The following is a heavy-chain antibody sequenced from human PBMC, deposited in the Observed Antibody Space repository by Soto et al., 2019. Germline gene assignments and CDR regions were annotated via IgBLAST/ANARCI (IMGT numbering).Heavy chain of an antibody. CDR1: GGSFSSYA. CDR2: IFTIFGTA. V-gene: IGHV1-69*06. J-gene: IGHJ4*02. CDR3: APLGGTAMAKIDY. Sequence: QVQLVQSGAEVKKPGSSVKVSCKASGGSFSSYAISWVRQAPGQGLEWMGGIFTIFGTANYAQKIQGRGTITADKSTSTAYMELTSLKSEDTAVYYCAPLGGTAMAKIDYGGQGTLVTVS. D-gene: IGHD5-18*01.